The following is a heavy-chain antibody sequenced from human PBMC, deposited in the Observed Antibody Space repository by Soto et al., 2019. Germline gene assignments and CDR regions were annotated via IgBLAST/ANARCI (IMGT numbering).Heavy chain of an antibody. D-gene: IGHD2-21*01. CDR3: AITYCRDNSCPRDFDF. J-gene: IGHJ4*02. V-gene: IGHV1-69*02. Sequence: SVKVSCKPSVGTFNTYTVNWVRLAPGHGLEWMGRFIPILDMANYAQKFQDRVTITADRSTFTAYMELNSLTSDDTAVYYCAITYCRDNSCPRDFDFWGPGTRVTVSS. CDR2: FIPILDMA. CDR1: VGTFNTYT.